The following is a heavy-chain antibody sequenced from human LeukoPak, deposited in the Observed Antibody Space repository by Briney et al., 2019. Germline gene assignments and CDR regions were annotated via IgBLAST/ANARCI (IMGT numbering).Heavy chain of an antibody. CDR2: ISSSSDYI. D-gene: IGHD1-26*01. V-gene: IGHV3-21*01. Sequence: GGSLRLSCAASGFTFSSYSMNWVRQAPGKGLEWVSSISSSSDYIYYADSLKGRFTISRDNAKNSLYLQMNSLRAEDTAVHYCAREEGGAGLYGFDIWGQGTMVTVSS. CDR3: AREEGGAGLYGFDI. CDR1: GFTFSSYS. J-gene: IGHJ3*02.